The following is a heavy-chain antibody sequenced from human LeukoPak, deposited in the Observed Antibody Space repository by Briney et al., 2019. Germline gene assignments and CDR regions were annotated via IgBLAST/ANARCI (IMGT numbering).Heavy chain of an antibody. D-gene: IGHD5-18*01. CDR2: ISSSGSTI. CDR1: GFTFSDYY. CDR3: ASGGYSYAGDYFDY. J-gene: IGHJ4*02. Sequence: TGGSLRLSCAASGFTFSDYYMSWIRQAPGKGLEWVSYISSSGSTIYYADSVKGRFTISRDNAKNSLYLQMNSLRAEDAAVYYCASGGYSYAGDYFDYWGQGTLVTVSS. V-gene: IGHV3-11*01.